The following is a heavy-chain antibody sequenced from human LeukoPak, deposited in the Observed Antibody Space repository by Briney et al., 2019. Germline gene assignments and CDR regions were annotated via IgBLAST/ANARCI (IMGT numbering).Heavy chain of an antibody. Sequence: GGSLRLSCVVSGISLSNYAMTWVRQAPGKGLEWVSYISERGGSTTCADSVKGRFTISRDTSLNTLYLQMNNLRAEDTAVYFCAKRGVVIRGLLVIGYHQEAYHYDFWGQGVLVTVSS. CDR3: AKRGVVIRGLLVIGYHQEAYHYDF. J-gene: IGHJ4*02. CDR2: ISERGGST. V-gene: IGHV3-23*01. D-gene: IGHD3-10*01. CDR1: GISLSNYA.